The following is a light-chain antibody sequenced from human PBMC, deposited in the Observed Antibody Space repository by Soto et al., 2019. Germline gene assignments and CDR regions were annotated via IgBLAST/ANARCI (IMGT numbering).Light chain of an antibody. CDR1: QGISSY. Sequence: DIQLTQSPSFLSASVGDRVTITCRASQGISSYLAWYQQKPGKAPKLLIYAASTLQSGVPSRFSGSGSGTEFTLTISSLQPEDFANYYCQQLNSYPSTFGPGTKVDIK. CDR2: AAS. V-gene: IGKV1-9*01. J-gene: IGKJ3*01. CDR3: QQLNSYPST.